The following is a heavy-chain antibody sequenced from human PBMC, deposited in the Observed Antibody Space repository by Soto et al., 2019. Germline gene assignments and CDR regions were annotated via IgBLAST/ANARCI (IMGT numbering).Heavy chain of an antibody. V-gene: IGHV4-39*07. CDR2: IYYSGST. CDR3: ARGRVVVVVAATRYWFDP. CDR1: GGSISSSTYY. Sequence: SETLSLTCIVSGGSISSSTYYWGWIRQPPGKGLEWIGSIYYSGSTYYNPSLKSRVTISVDTSKNQFSLKLSSVTAADTAVYYCARGRVVVVVAATRYWFDPWGQGTLVSVSS. D-gene: IGHD2-15*01. J-gene: IGHJ5*02.